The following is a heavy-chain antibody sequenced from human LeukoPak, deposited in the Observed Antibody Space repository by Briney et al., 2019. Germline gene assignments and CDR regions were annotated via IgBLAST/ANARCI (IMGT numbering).Heavy chain of an antibody. CDR1: GFTVSTYH. D-gene: IGHD2-2*01. CDR2: IYIGGST. V-gene: IGHV3-53*01. J-gene: IGHJ4*02. Sequence: GSLRLSCAASGFTVSTYHMTWVRQAPGKGLECVSGIYIGGSTYYADSAKGRFPVSRDNSKNTLYLQMNSLRAEDTAMYYCARGLGYCTSTTCLLPFDYWGQGTLVTVSS. CDR3: ARGLGYCTSTTCLLPFDY.